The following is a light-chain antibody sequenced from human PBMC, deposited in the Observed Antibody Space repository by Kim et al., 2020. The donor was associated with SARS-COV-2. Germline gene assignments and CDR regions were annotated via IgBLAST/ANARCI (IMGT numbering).Light chain of an antibody. Sequence: GHRVTSTRNRSSSNIGTNYVYRYKQGPGKAPKLLIYRNNQWPSGVPDRFSGSKSGTSATLAISGLQSEDEADYYCAAWDDSLSSPVFGGGTQLTVL. CDR1: SSNIGTNY. CDR3: AAWDDSLSSPV. CDR2: RNN. V-gene: IGLV1-47*01. J-gene: IGLJ2*01.